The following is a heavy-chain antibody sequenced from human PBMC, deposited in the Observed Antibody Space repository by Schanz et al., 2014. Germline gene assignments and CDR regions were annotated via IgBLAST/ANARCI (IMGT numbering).Heavy chain of an antibody. CDR3: ARDRQQLVGRIGNDCGMDV. V-gene: IGHV3-30*09. J-gene: IGHJ6*02. Sequence: QAQLVESGGGVVQPGRSLRLSCAASGFTFSNFAIHWVRQAPGKGREWVAVISYDGSHKDYAGSVKDRFAISRGNSKNSVYLQMNGLRAEGTAVYDCARDRQQLVGRIGNDCGMDVWGQGTTVTVSS. D-gene: IGHD6-13*01. CDR2: ISYDGSHK. CDR1: GFTFSNFA.